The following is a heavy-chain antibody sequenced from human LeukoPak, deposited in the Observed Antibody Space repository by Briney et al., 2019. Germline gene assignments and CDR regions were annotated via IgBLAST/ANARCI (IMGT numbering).Heavy chain of an antibody. CDR2: ISGSGGST. CDR3: AKDFEEERYSSGPRWFDP. Sequence: GGSLRLSCAASGFTFSSYAMSWVRQAPGKGLEWVSAISGSGGSTYYADSVKGRVTISRDNSKNTLYLQMNSLRAEDTAVYYCAKDFEEERYSSGPRWFDPWGQGTLVTVPS. CDR1: GFTFSSYA. J-gene: IGHJ5*02. V-gene: IGHV3-23*01. D-gene: IGHD6-19*01.